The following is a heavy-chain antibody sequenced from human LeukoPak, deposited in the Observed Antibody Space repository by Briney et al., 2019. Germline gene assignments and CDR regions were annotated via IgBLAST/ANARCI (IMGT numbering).Heavy chain of an antibody. CDR2: INPSSGGT. CDR3: ARGTEWSWFDP. D-gene: IGHD3-3*01. V-gene: IGHV1-2*02. CDR1: GYTFTGYY. J-gene: IGHJ5*02. Sequence: ASVKVSCKASGYTFTGYYMHWVRQAPGQGLEWMGWINPSSGGTNYAQKFQGRVTMTRDTSISTAYMELSRLRSDDTAVYYCARGTEWSWFDPWGQGTLVTVSS.